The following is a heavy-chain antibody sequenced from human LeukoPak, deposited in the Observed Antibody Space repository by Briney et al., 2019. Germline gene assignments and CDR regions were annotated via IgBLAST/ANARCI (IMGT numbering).Heavy chain of an antibody. CDR2: LTGSGGST. CDR1: GFTLSSYA. J-gene: IGHJ3*02. Sequence: PGGSLRLSCAASGFTLSSYAMSWVRQAPGKGLEWVSALTGSGGSTYYADSVKGRFTISRDNAKNSLYLQMNSLRAEDTAVYYCARQNGWELLAFDIWGQGTMVTVSS. V-gene: IGHV3-23*01. CDR3: ARQNGWELLAFDI. D-gene: IGHD1-26*01.